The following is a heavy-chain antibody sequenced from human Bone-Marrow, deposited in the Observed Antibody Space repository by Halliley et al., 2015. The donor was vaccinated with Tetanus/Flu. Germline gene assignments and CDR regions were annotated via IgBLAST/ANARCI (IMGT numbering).Heavy chain of an antibody. D-gene: IGHD1-26*01. V-gene: IGHV4-59*09. CDR2: IYSSGSP. J-gene: IGHJ4*02. CDR3: ARGRSGTYNSAFES. Sequence: IGSIYSSGSPNYNPPPKSRVSMSVGTSKKQFSLKLTPVTAADTAVYYCARGRSGTYNSAFESWGQGAPVTVSS.